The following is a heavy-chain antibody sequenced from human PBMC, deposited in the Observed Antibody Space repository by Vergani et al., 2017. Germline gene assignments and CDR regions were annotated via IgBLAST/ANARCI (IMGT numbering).Heavy chain of an antibody. CDR1: GFTFSSYS. CDR3: ARDPIPPYYDFWSGYYTGQSFDY. J-gene: IGHJ4*02. Sequence: EVQLVESGGGLVKPGGSLRLSCAASGFTFSSYSMNWVRQAPGKGLEWVSSISSSSSYIYYADSVKGRFTISRDNAKNSLYLQMNSLRAEDTAVYYCARDPIPPYYDFWSGYYTGQSFDYWGQGTLVTVSS. V-gene: IGHV3-21*01. D-gene: IGHD3-3*01. CDR2: ISSSSSYI.